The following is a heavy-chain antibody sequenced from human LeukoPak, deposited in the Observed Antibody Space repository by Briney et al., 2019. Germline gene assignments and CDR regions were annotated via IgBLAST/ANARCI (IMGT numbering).Heavy chain of an antibody. Sequence: PGGSLRLSCSASGFTFSSYAMHWVRQAPGKGLEYVSAISSNGGSTYYADSVKGRFTISRDNSKNTLYLQMSSLRPVDTAVYYCVKGIVVVTARAFDYWGQGTLVTVSS. J-gene: IGHJ4*02. CDR3: VKGIVVVTARAFDY. CDR2: ISSNGGST. CDR1: GFTFSSYA. D-gene: IGHD2-21*02. V-gene: IGHV3-64D*06.